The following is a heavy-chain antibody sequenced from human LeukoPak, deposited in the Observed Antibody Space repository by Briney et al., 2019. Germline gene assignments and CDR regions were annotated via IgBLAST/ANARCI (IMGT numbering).Heavy chain of an antibody. D-gene: IGHD3-3*01. Sequence: QPGGSLRLSCAASVFTFCTHVMNWVRQAPGKGLEWVSTISVGAEYIFYADSVKGRFTISRDDSNNALYLQMHSLRAEDTALYYCASGPPFLKYFEYWGQGTLVTVSS. CDR3: ASGPPFLKYFEY. CDR1: VFTFCTHV. J-gene: IGHJ4*02. V-gene: IGHV3-23*01. CDR2: ISVGAEYI.